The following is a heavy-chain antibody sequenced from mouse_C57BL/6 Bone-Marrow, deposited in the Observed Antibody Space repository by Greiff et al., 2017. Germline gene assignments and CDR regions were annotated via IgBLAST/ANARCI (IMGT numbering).Heavy chain of an antibody. Sequence: GGGLVQPKGSLKLSCAASGFSFNTYAMNWVRQAPGKGLEWVARIRSKSNNYATYYADSVKDRFTISRDDSESMLYLQMNNLKTEDTAMYYCVSVYDQSAYWGQGTLVTVSA. V-gene: IGHV10-1*01. D-gene: IGHD2-3*01. CDR1: GFSFNTYA. J-gene: IGHJ3*01. CDR3: VSVYDQSAY. CDR2: IRSKSNNYAT.